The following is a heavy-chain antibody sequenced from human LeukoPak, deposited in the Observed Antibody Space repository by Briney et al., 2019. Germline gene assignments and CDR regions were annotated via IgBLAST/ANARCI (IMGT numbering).Heavy chain of an antibody. J-gene: IGHJ3*02. CDR1: GDSVSSNSAA. CDR2: TYYRSKWFN. D-gene: IGHD3-3*02. CDR3: AGALRLSDIWVDSFNI. V-gene: IGHV6-1*01. Sequence: SQTLSLTCAISGDSVSSNSAAWNWIRQSPSRGLEWLGRTYYRSKWFNDYALSVKSRITINPDTSKNQFSLQLDSVTPEDTAVYYCAGALRLSDIWVDSFNIWGQGTMVTVSS.